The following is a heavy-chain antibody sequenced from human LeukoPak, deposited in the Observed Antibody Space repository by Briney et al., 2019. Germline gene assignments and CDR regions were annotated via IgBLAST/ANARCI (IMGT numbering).Heavy chain of an antibody. J-gene: IGHJ1*01. CDR1: GFTFSSYG. D-gene: IGHD6-13*01. CDR2: ISGSGDTT. Sequence: PGGSLRLSCAASGFTFSSYGMNWVRQAPGKGLEWVSTISGSGDTTYYADSVKGRFTMSRDNYKNTIYLQMNSLRADDTAVYYCAKASSSWYMNVYFDQWGQGTLVTVSS. V-gene: IGHV3-23*01. CDR3: AKASSSWYMNVYFDQ.